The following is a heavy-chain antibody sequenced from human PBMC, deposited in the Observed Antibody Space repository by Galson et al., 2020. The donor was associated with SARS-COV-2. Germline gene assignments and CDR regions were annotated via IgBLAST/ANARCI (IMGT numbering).Heavy chain of an antibody. Sequence: SQTLSLTCAIAGDSVSNNNAAWNWFRQSPPRGLEGLGRTYYRSNWNSDYAVSVKSRATVKSDTSRNQVSLRLNSVTPEDTALYYCARDVGVTNAFDVWGQGTMVTVSS. V-gene: IGHV6-1*01. CDR1: GDSVSNNNAA. CDR2: TYYRSNWNS. J-gene: IGHJ3*01. CDR3: ARDVGVTNAFDV. D-gene: IGHD1-26*01.